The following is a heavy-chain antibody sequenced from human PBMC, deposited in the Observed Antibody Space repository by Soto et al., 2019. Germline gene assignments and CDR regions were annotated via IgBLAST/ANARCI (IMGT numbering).Heavy chain of an antibody. Sequence: QVQPVQSGAEVKKPGASVKVSCKASGYTFTSYDINWVRQATGQGLEWMGWMNPNSGNTGYAQKFQGRVTMTRNTSISTAYMELSSLRSEDPAVYYCAREHSNSWRFDYWGQGTLVTVSS. J-gene: IGHJ4*02. V-gene: IGHV1-8*01. CDR2: MNPNSGNT. CDR3: AREHSNSWRFDY. CDR1: GYTFTSYD. D-gene: IGHD6-13*01.